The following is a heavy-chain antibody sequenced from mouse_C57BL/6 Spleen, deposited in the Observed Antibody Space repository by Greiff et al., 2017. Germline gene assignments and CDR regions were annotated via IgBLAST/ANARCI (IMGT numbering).Heavy chain of an antibody. CDR3: ARYTVVAPYFDY. CDR1: GYAFSSSW. J-gene: IGHJ2*01. Sequence: QVQLQQSGPELVKPGASVKISCKASGYAFSSSWMNWVKQRPGKGLEWIGRIYPGDGDTNYNGKFKGKATLTADKSSSTAYMQLSSLTSEDSAVYFCARYTVVAPYFDYWGQGTTLTVSS. V-gene: IGHV1-82*01. D-gene: IGHD1-1*01. CDR2: IYPGDGDT.